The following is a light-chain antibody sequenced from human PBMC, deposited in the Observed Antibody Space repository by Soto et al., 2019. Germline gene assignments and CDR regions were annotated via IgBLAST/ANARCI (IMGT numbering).Light chain of an antibody. CDR3: QQYNSYPWT. J-gene: IGKJ1*01. V-gene: IGKV1-5*03. Sequence: DIQMTQSPSTLSASVGDRVTITCRASQRINNWLVWYQQKPGIAPKLLMYKASNLESGVPSRFSGSGSWTEFALTISTLQPDDFATYYDQQYNSYPWTFGQGTKVDIK. CDR1: QRINNW. CDR2: KAS.